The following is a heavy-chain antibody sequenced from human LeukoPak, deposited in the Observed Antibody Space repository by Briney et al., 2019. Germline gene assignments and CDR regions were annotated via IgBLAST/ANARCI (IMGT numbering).Heavy chain of an antibody. CDR1: GFTVSSFG. CDR3: AKDSPVLTC. CDR2: ISGGAYST. V-gene: IGHV3-23*01. J-gene: IGHJ4*02. Sequence: GGSLRLSCAASGFTVSSFGMSWVRQAPGKGLEWVSAISGGAYSTYYADSVKGRFTISRDNSRNTLYLQMNSLRAEDTAVYYCAKDSPVLTCWGQGTLVTVSS.